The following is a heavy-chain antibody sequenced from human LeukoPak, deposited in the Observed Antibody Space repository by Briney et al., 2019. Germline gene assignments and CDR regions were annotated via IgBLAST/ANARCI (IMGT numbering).Heavy chain of an antibody. CDR2: ISSSGSTI. CDR1: GFTFSDYY. V-gene: IGHV3-11*01. J-gene: IGHJ6*02. D-gene: IGHD2-2*02. CDR3: ARDVVPAAISTYYYGMDV. Sequence: GGSLRLSCAASGFTFSDYYISWIRQAPGKGLEWVSYISSSGSTIYYADSVKGRFTISRDNAKNSLYLQMNSLRAEDTAVYYCARDVVPAAISTYYYGMDVWGQGTTVTVSS.